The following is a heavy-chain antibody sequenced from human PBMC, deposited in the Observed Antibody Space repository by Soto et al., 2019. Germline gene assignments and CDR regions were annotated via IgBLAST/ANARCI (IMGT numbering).Heavy chain of an antibody. Sequence: PWGSMRLSCAASGFTVCSYAMSWVRKAPGKGLEWVSAISGSGGSTYYADSVKGRFTISRDNSKNTLYLQMNSLRAEDTAVHYCAKDSESVATRAGYFDYWGKGTLVPVSS. V-gene: IGHV3-23*01. J-gene: IGHJ4*02. CDR1: GFTVCSYA. CDR3: AKDSESVATRAGYFDY. D-gene: IGHD5-12*01. CDR2: ISGSGGST.